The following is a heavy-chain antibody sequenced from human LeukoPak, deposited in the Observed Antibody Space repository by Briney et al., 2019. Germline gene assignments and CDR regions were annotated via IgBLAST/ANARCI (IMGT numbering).Heavy chain of an antibody. V-gene: IGHV3-30*18. D-gene: IGHD3-3*01. CDR1: GLTFSSYG. Sequence: SGGSLRLSCAASGLTFSSYGMHWVRQAPGKGLEWVAVISYDGSNKYYADSVKGRFTISRDNSKNTLYLQMNSLRAEDTAVYYCAKSRRVEYAFDIWGQGTMVTVSS. CDR2: ISYDGSNK. J-gene: IGHJ3*02. CDR3: AKSRRVEYAFDI.